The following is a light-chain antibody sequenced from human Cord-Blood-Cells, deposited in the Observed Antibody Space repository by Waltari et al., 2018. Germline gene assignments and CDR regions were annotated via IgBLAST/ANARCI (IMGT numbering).Light chain of an antibody. CDR3: SSYTSSSTWV. CDR2: DVS. V-gene: IGLV2-14*01. CDR1: SSDVGGYNY. Sequence: QSALTQPASVSGSPGQSITISCTGTSSDVGGYNYVSWYQQHPDKAPKLMIYDVSNRPSGLSNLFSGSKSVNTASLTISGLQAEDEADYYCSSYTSSSTWVFGGGTKLTVL. J-gene: IGLJ3*02.